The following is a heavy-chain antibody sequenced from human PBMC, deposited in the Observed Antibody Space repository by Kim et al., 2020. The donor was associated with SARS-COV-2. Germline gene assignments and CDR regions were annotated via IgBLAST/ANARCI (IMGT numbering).Heavy chain of an antibody. CDR3: ARGRFLPNPPLITIFGFFGD. Sequence: ASVKVSCKASGYTFTSYAMHWVRQAPGQRLEWMGWINAGNGNTKYSQKFQGRVTITRDTSASTAYMELSSLRSEDTAVYYCARGRFLPNPPLITIFGFFGDWGQGTLVTVSS. D-gene: IGHD3-3*01. CDR1: GYTFTSYA. J-gene: IGHJ4*02. CDR2: INAGNGNT. V-gene: IGHV1-3*01.